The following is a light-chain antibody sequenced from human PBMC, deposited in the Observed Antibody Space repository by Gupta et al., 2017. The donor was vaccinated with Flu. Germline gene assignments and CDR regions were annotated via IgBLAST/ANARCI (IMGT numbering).Light chain of an antibody. V-gene: IGKV3-20*01. CDR3: RQDCSSHP. CDR1: QIISSGS. CDR2: GAS. Sequence: PGTLSWYPGERATLSWRASQIISSGSLGWEQQKRCQPPRFIIYGASRRDMGITDRFGGSGELREFILTSSRREREDCEVYSGRQDCSSHPFGQGTKVEIK. J-gene: IGKJ2*01.